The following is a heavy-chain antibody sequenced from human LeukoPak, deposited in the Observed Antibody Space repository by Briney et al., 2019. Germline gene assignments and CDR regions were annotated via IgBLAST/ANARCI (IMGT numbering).Heavy chain of an antibody. V-gene: IGHV1-46*01. CDR1: GYTFTSYY. J-gene: IGHJ4*02. Sequence: GASVKVSCKASGYTFTSYYMHWVRQAPGQGLEYMGMINPNDGFTTYAQAFQGKVTMTRDTSTSTVYMDLSSLRSEDTAVYFCARGAHDGGVHNFDYWGQGTLVTVSS. D-gene: IGHD1-1*01. CDR3: ARGAHDGGVHNFDY. CDR2: INPNDGFT.